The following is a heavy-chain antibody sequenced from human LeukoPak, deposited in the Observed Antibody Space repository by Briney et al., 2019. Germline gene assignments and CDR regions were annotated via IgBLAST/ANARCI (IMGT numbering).Heavy chain of an antibody. CDR2: MSSDGNAM. CDR1: GFTFTAYL. D-gene: IGHD2/OR15-2a*01. V-gene: IGHV3-30-3*01. J-gene: IGHJ4*02. CDR3: VRESEYYFDHSASFDY. Sequence: GRSLRLFRAASGFTFTAYLIHWVRQAPGKGLEWVAVMSSDGNAMFYADSVKGRFTISRDNPKNTLYLQMNSLRAEDTAVYYCVRESEYYFDHSASFDYSRQGALVTVCS.